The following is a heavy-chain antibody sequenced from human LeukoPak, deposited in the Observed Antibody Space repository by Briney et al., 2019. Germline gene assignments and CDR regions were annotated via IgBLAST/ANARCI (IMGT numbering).Heavy chain of an antibody. CDR2: IRYDGTNK. V-gene: IGHV3-30*02. J-gene: IGHJ4*02. CDR3: AKVEMSTSSGGIDY. Sequence: GGSLRLSCAASGFTFSNFGMHWVRQAPGKGLEWVTFIRYDGTNKYYADSVKGRFTISRDNSKNTLYLQMNSLRVEDTAIYYCAKVEMSTSSGGIDYWGQGTLVTVSS. CDR1: GFTFSNFG. D-gene: IGHD5-24*01.